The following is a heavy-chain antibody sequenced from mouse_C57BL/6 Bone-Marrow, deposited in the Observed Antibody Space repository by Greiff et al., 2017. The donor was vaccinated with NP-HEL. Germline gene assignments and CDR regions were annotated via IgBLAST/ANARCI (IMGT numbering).Heavy chain of an antibody. CDR2: IYPRSGNT. CDR3: AKILRRDYFDY. V-gene: IGHV1-81*01. J-gene: IGHJ2*01. CDR1: GYTFTSYG. Sequence: VQLQHSGAELARPGASVKLSCKASGYTFTSYGISWVKQRTGPGLEWIGEIYPRSGNTYYNEKFKGKATLTADKSSSTAYMELRSLTSEDSAVYFCAKILRRDYFDYWGQGTTLTVSS. D-gene: IGHD1-1*01.